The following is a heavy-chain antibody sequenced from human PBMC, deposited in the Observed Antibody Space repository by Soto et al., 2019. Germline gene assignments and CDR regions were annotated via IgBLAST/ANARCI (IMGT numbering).Heavy chain of an antibody. D-gene: IGHD3-3*01. CDR2: INHSGST. CDR1: GGSFSGYY. J-gene: IGHJ6*03. V-gene: IGHV4-34*01. CDR3: ARNDFWSGHRKGDYYYYYMDV. Sequence: SETLSLTCAVYGGSFSGYYWSWIRQPPGKGLEWIGEINHSGSTNYNPSLKSRVTISVDTSKNQFSLKLSSVTAADTAVYYCARNDFWSGHRKGDYYYYYMDVWGKGTTVTVSS.